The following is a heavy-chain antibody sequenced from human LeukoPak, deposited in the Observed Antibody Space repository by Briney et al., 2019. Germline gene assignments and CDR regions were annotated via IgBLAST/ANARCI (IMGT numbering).Heavy chain of an antibody. D-gene: IGHD6-19*01. CDR2: INHSGST. CDR3: ASSGAVAGSFDY. J-gene: IGHJ4*02. Sequence: PSETLSLTCAVYGGSFSGYYWSWIRQPPGKELEWIGEINHSGSTNYNPSLKSRVTISVDTSKNQFSLKLSSVTAADTAVYYCASSGAVAGSFDYWGQGTLVTVSS. V-gene: IGHV4-34*01. CDR1: GGSFSGYY.